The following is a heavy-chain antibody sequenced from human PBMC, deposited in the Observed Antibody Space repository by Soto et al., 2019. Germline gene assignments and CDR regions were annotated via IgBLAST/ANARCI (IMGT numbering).Heavy chain of an antibody. D-gene: IGHD3-22*01. CDR3: ARDFRPDSSGYLYWYFDL. CDR2: ISCSGGST. J-gene: IGHJ2*01. Sequence: GGSLRLSCAASGFTFSSYAMSWVRQAPGKGLEWVSAISCSGGSTYYADSVKGRFTISRDNSKNTLYLQMNSLRAEDTAVYYCARDFRPDSSGYLYWYFDLWGRGTLVTVSS. CDR1: GFTFSSYA. V-gene: IGHV3-23*01.